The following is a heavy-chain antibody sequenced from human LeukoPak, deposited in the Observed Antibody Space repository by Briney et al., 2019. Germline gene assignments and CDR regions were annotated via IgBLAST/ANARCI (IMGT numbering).Heavy chain of an antibody. CDR3: AKSHSVAQRGYFDY. CDR2: ISDSGGST. V-gene: IGHV3-23*01. Sequence: GGSLRLSCAASGFTFSSFAMTWVRQAPGKGLEWDSTISDSGGSTYYADAVKGRFTISRDNSKDTLYAQMNSLRAEDAAVYYCAKSHSVAQRGYFDYWGQGTLVTVSS. D-gene: IGHD2-15*01. CDR1: GFTFSSFA. J-gene: IGHJ4*02.